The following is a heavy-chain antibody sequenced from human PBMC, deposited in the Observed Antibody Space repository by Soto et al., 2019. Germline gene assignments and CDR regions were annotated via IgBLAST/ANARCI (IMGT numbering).Heavy chain of an antibody. CDR3: ARDYYDSSGYFIFGY. CDR2: ISSSSSSI. V-gene: IGHV3-21*01. CDR1: GFTFSTYS. J-gene: IGHJ4*02. Sequence: GESLKISCAASGFTFSTYSMNWVRQAPGKGLEWVSSISSSSSSIYYADSVKGRFTISRDNAKNSLYLQMNSLRAEDTAVYYCARDYYDSSGYFIFGYWGQGTLVTAPQ. D-gene: IGHD3-22*01.